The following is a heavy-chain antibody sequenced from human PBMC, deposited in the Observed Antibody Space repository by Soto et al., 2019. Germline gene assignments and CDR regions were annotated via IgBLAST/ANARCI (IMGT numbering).Heavy chain of an antibody. J-gene: IGHJ6*02. CDR3: ARDFRTHSHGVDV. CDR2: IDPNSGGT. V-gene: IGHV1-2*02. D-gene: IGHD4-4*01. CDR1: GGNPSNSA. Sequence: GASVKVSCKAYGGNPSNSAISWIRQAPGQGLEWMGWIDPNSGGTEFAQKFQGRVTLTRATSISTVYMELNSLRSDDTGVYYCARDFRTHSHGVDVWGQGTAVTVSS.